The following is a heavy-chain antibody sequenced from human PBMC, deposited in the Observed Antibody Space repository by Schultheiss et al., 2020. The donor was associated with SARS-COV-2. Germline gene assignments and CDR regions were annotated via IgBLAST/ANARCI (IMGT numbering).Heavy chain of an antibody. CDR1: GFSFSNHS. CDR3: ARGATTNYGDGMDV. D-gene: IGHD5-12*01. CDR2: ISTGSDTV. V-gene: IGHV3-48*04. Sequence: GGSLRLSCAASGFSFSNHSMDWVRQTPGKGPEWLAHISTGSDTVHYADSVKGRFTISRDNAKNSLYLQMNSLRAEDTAVYYCARGATTNYGDGMDVWGKGTTVTVAS. J-gene: IGHJ6*04.